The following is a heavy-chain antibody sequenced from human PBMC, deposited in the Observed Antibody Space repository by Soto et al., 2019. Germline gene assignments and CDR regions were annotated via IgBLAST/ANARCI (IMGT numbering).Heavy chain of an antibody. J-gene: IGHJ5*02. CDR3: ARGGIVVVPAAHYNWFDP. D-gene: IGHD2-2*01. CDR1: GYTFTSYY. CDR2: INPSGGST. Sequence: QVQLVQSGAEVKKPGASVKVSCKASGYTFTSYYMHWVRQAPGQGLEWLGIINPSGGSTSYAQKFRGRVTMTRDTSTSTVYMELSSLRSEDTAVYYCARGGIVVVPAAHYNWFDPWGQGTLVTVSS. V-gene: IGHV1-46*03.